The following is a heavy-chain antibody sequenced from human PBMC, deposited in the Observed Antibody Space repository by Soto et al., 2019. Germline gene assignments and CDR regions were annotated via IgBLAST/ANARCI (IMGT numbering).Heavy chain of an antibody. CDR1: GFIISSNW. CDR2: INSDGSTT. Sequence: EVQLVESGGGLVQPGGSLRLSCADSGFIISSNWMHWVRQAPGKGLVWVSRINSDGSTTCYADSVKGRFTISRDNAKNTLYLQMNSLRAEDTAVYYCARGPSGWYGFDYWGQGTLVTVSS. J-gene: IGHJ4*02. V-gene: IGHV3-74*01. D-gene: IGHD6-19*01. CDR3: ARGPSGWYGFDY.